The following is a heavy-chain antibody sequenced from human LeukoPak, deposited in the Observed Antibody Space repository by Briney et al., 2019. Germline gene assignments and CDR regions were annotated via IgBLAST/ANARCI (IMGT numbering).Heavy chain of an antibody. J-gene: IGHJ4*02. CDR2: ISAYNGNT. Sequence: ASVKVSCKASGYTFTSYGISWVRQAPGQGLEWMGWISAYNGNTNYAQKLQGRVTMTTDTSTSTAYMELRSLRSGDTAVYDRARARQSITIFGVVAYYFDYWGQGTPVTVSS. CDR3: ARARQSITIFGVVAYYFDY. D-gene: IGHD3-3*01. V-gene: IGHV1-18*01. CDR1: GYTFTSYG.